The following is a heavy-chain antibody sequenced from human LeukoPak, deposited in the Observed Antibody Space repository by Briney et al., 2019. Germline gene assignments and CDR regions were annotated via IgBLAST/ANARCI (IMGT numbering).Heavy chain of an antibody. D-gene: IGHD3-3*01. CDR2: ISYDGSNK. J-gene: IGHJ3*02. CDR3: ASDSFARSGYYGWAFDI. Sequence: GGSLRLSCAASGFTFSSYAMHWVRQAPGKGLEWVAVISYDGSNKYYADSVKGRFTISRDNSKNTLYLQMNSLRAEDTAVYYCASDSFARSGYYGWAFDIWGQGTMVTVSS. V-gene: IGHV3-30-3*01. CDR1: GFTFSSYA.